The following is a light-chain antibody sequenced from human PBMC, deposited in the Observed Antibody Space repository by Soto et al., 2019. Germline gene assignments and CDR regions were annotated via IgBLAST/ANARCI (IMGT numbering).Light chain of an antibody. V-gene: IGKV1-5*03. CDR2: KAS. CDR1: QNIIGW. CDR3: QQYISFPHT. Sequence: DIQMTQSPSTLSASVGDRVTITCRASQNIIGWLAWYQQKPGKAPKLLTYKASSLESGVPSRFSGSGSGTEFTLTINSLQPDDFATYYCQQYISFPHTFGQGTKLEIK. J-gene: IGKJ2*01.